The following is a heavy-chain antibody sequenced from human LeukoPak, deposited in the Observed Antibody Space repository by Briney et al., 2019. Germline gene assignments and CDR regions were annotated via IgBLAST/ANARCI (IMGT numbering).Heavy chain of an antibody. V-gene: IGHV6-1*01. CDR3: ARDPLGCTNGVCYTAYYYYGMDV. J-gene: IGHJ6*02. CDR2: TYYRSKWYN. D-gene: IGHD2-8*01. CDR1: GDIVSSNSAA. Sequence: SQTLSLTCAISGDIVSSNSAAWNWIRQSPSRGLEWLGRTYYRSKWYNDYAVSVKSRITINPDTSKNQFSLQLNSVTPEDTAVYYCARDPLGCTNGVCYTAYYYYGMDVWGQGTTVTVSS.